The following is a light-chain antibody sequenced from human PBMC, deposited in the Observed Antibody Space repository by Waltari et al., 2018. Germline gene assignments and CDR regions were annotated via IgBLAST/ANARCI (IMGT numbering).Light chain of an antibody. CDR1: LPINTY. CDR2: GAS. J-gene: IGKJ2*01. CDR3: QQSYIPPPT. Sequence: DIQMTQSPSSLSASVGDRITITCRSILPINTYLNWYQQKLGRAPQLLISGASNLETGVPARFGGSGSGTHFTLTILSLHPDDFGKYYCQQSYIPPPTFGQGTVLEI. V-gene: IGKV1-39*01.